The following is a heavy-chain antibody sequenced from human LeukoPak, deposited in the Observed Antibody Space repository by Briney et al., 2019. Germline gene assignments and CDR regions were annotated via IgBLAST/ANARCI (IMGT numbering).Heavy chain of an antibody. CDR2: VNWDGSAT. J-gene: IGHJ4*02. D-gene: IGHD2-2*01. CDR1: GFAFDDYG. V-gene: IGHV3-20*04. Sequence: GGSLRLSCAASGFAFDDYGLGWVRHVPGKGLEWVSGVNWDGSATNYAESVKGRFTISRDNSKNTLYLQMNSLRAEDTAVYYCAKGYCSSTSCSPGGPFDYWGQGTLVTVSS. CDR3: AKGYCSSTSCSPGGPFDY.